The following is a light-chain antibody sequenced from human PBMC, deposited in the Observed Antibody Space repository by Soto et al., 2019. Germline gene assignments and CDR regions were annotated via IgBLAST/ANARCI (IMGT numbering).Light chain of an antibody. CDR3: CSYTCSSTPWV. J-gene: IGLJ1*01. Sequence: SALTQPASVSGSPGQSITISCTGTSSDVGGYNYVSWYQQHPGKAPKLMIYDVSDRPSGVSNRFSASKSGNTASLTISGIQAEDEADYYCCSYTCSSTPWVFGTGTKVTVL. CDR1: SSDVGGYNY. CDR2: DVS. V-gene: IGLV2-14*03.